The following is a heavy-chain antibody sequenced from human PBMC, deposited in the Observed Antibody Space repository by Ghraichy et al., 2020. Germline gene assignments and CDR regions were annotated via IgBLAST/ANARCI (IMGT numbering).Heavy chain of an antibody. D-gene: IGHD3-3*01. J-gene: IGHJ6*02. Sequence: SETLSLTCAVSGGSVTSGSYSWTWIRQPPGKGLEWIGYIYHSGTGYCNPSLESRVSFSVDRSRNQFSLDLTSVTAADTAIYYCAILASNGVDVWGQGTTVTVSS. V-gene: IGHV4-30-2*01. CDR3: AILASNGVDV. CDR1: GGSVTSGSYS. CDR2: IYHSGTG.